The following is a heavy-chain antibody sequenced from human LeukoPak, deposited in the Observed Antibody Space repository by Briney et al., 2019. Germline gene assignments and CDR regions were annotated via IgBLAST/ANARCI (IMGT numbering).Heavy chain of an antibody. D-gene: IGHD3-16*01. V-gene: IGHV3-48*03. J-gene: IGHJ5*02. CDR2: ISSSGSTI. CDR1: GFTFSSYE. CDR3: ARDHYDYVWGSPFTVNWFDP. Sequence: PGGSLRLSCAASGFTFSSYEMNWVRQAPGKGLEWVSYISSSGSTIYYADSVKGRFTISRDNARNSLYLQMNTLRAEDTAVYYCARDHYDYVWGSPFTVNWFDPWGQGTLVTVSS.